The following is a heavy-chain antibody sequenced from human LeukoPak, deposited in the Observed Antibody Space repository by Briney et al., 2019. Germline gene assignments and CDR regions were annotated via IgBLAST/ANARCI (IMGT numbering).Heavy chain of an antibody. V-gene: IGHV4-39*01. CDR1: SFTSYW. CDR2: IHYSGST. CDR3: VRRNTDYYMDV. J-gene: IGHJ6*03. Sequence: SFTSYWIGWIRQPPGKGLEWIGSIHYSGSTYHNPSLKSRVTISVDTSKNQFSLKLSSVTAADTAVYYCVRRNTDYYMDVWGKGTTVTISS. D-gene: IGHD1/OR15-1a*01.